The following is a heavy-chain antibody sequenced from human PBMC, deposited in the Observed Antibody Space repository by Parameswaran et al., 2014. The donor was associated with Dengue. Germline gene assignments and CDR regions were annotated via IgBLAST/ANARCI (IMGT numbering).Heavy chain of an antibody. CDR3: ARKGRFLEWLIDYYYGMDV. V-gene: IGHV1-3*01. Sequence: WVRQAPGQRLEWIGWISADNTKYSPKFQGRVTLTRDTPATTVYMELTSLRSEDTAVYYCARKGRFLEWLIDYYYGMDVWGQGTTVTVSS. CDR2: ISADNT. D-gene: IGHD3-3*01. J-gene: IGHJ6*02.